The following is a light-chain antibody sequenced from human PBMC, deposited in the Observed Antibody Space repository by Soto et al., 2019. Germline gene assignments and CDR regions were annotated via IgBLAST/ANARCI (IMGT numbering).Light chain of an antibody. CDR2: RTS. CDR1: QSVRSN. V-gene: IGKV3-15*01. CDR3: QQYNNWPRAS. J-gene: IGKJ4*01. Sequence: EIVLTQSPGTLYLSPGQRATLSCRAIQSVRSNYLAWYQQKPGQAPRLLMFRTSTRATGFPARFSASGSGTEFNLTISSLQSEDFAIYHCQQYNNWPRASFGGGTKVDIK.